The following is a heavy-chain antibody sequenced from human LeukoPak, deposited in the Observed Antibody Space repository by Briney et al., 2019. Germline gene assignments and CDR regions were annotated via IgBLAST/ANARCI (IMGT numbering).Heavy chain of an antibody. CDR3: ARITVTYDY. D-gene: IGHD6-19*01. Sequence: PSETLSLTCTVSGYSIDNGYYWAWLRQPPGKGLEWIASIYHSGNTFYNPSLKSRVTISVDTSKNQFSLKLNSVTAADTAVYYCARITVTYDYWGQGALVTVSS. V-gene: IGHV4-38-2*02. CDR1: GYSIDNGYY. J-gene: IGHJ4*02. CDR2: IYHSGNT.